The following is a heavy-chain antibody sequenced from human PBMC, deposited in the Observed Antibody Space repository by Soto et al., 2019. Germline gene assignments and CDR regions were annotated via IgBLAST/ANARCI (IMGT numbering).Heavy chain of an antibody. CDR2: VSAANGYT. CDR3: AKGRSIAVPEGS. J-gene: IGHJ5*02. D-gene: IGHD6-19*01. Sequence: QVQLVQSGPEMKKPGASVKVSCKGSGFIFTNYGFNWVRQAPGQGLEWVGWVSAANGYTRSAQKFQDRLIMTTDSPTNTAYMELRGLGPDAPALCYCAKGRSIAVPEGSWGQGTLVTVSS. V-gene: IGHV1-18*01. CDR1: GFIFTNYG.